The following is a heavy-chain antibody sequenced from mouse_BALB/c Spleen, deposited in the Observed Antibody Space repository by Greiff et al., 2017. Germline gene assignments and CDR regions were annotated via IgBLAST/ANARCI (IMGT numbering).Heavy chain of an antibody. CDR3: ARRDGNYVNAMDY. Sequence: EVQRVESGGGLVKLGGSLKLSCAASGFTFSSYYMSWVRQTPEKRLELVAAINSNGGSTYYPDTVKGRFTISRDNAKNTLYLQMSSLKSEDTALYYCARRDGNYVNAMDYWGQGTSVTVSS. V-gene: IGHV5-6-2*01. D-gene: IGHD2-1*01. CDR2: INSNGGST. CDR1: GFTFSSYY. J-gene: IGHJ4*01.